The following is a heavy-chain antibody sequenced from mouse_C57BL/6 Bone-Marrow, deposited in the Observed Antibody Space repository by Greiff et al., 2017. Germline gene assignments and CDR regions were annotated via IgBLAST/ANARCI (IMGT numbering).Heavy chain of an antibody. J-gene: IGHJ3*01. Sequence: QVQLQQSGAELMKPGASVKLSCKATGYTFTGYWIEWVKQRPGHGLEWIGEILPGSGSTNYNEKFQGKATFTADTSSNTAYMQLSSLTTEDSASYNCAEPSFIEFAYWGQGTLVTVSA. CDR2: ILPGSGST. V-gene: IGHV1-9*01. CDR3: AEPSFIEFAY. CDR1: GYTFTGYW. D-gene: IGHD1-1*01.